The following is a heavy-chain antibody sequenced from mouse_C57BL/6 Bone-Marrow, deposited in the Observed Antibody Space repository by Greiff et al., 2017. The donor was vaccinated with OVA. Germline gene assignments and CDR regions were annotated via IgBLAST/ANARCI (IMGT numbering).Heavy chain of an antibody. Sequence: QVQLQQSGAELVQPGASVKLSCKASGYTFTTYSIEWMKQNPGKSLEWIGNFHPYNDDTKSNEKFKGKATLIVEKSSSTGYFELHRLASDDSAVYYCARAGDYGGDWFAYWGQGTLVTVSA. J-gene: IGHJ3*01. CDR2: FHPYNDDT. V-gene: IGHV1-47*01. CDR3: ARAGDYGGDWFAY. D-gene: IGHD2-4*01. CDR1: GYTFTTYS.